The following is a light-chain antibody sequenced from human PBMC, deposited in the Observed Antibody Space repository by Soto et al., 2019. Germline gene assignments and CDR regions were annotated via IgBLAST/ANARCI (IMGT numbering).Light chain of an antibody. Sequence: IQLTQSPPYVSASVGDRVTITFRASQGISTWLAWYQQKPGKAPKLLIYKASSLESRVPSRFSGSGSGTEFTLTISSLQPDDFATYYCHQYTCYHTFGGGTKVDIK. V-gene: IGKV1-5*03. J-gene: IGKJ4*01. CDR3: HQYTCYHT. CDR2: KAS. CDR1: QGISTW.